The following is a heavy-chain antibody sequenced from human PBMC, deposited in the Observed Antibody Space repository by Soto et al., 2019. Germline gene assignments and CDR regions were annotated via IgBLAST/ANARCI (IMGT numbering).Heavy chain of an antibody. J-gene: IGHJ6*02. V-gene: IGHV4-4*07. CDR2: IYTSGTT. Sequence: SETLSLTCTVSGGSIRSYYWSWIRQPAGKALEWIGRIYTSGTTNYNPSLKSRVTILLDTSKNQFSLDLSSVTDADTAVYYCAREGSSGFGMDVWGQGATVTVSS. CDR3: AREGSSGFGMDV. D-gene: IGHD6-25*01. CDR1: GGSIRSYY.